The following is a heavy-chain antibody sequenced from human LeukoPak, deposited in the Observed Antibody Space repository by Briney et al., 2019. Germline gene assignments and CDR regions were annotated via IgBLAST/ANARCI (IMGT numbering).Heavy chain of an antibody. V-gene: IGHV4-38-2*02. CDR1: GYSISSGYY. Sequence: PSETPSLTCAVSGYSISSGYYWGWIRQPPGKGLEWIGSIYHSGSTYYNPSLKSRVTISVDTSKNQFSLKLSSVTAADTAVYYCARDATLAPFWSGYYSGHNWFDPWGQGTLVTVSS. CDR3: ARDATLAPFWSGYYSGHNWFDP. D-gene: IGHD3-3*01. J-gene: IGHJ5*02. CDR2: IYHSGST.